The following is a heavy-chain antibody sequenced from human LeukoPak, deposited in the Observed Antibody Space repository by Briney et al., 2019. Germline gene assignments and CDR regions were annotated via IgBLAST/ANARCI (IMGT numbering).Heavy chain of an antibody. D-gene: IGHD3-3*01. V-gene: IGHV4-34*01. CDR3: AGQGGFWSGYSLDY. CDR1: GGSFSGYY. J-gene: IGHJ4*02. Sequence: SETLSLTCAVYGGSFSGYYWSWIRQPPGKGLEWIGEINHSGSTNYNPSLKSRVTISVDTSKNQFSLKLSSVTAADTAVYYCAGQGGFWSGYSLDYWGQGTLVTVSS. CDR2: INHSGST.